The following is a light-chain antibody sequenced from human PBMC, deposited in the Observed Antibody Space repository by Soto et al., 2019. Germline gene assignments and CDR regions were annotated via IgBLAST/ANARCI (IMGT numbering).Light chain of an antibody. CDR2: DSN. V-gene: IGLV1-51*01. CDR3: GTWDSSLSAVV. Sequence: QSVLTQPPSVSAAPGQKVTISCSGSSSNIGNNYVSWYQQLPGTAPKLLIYDSNKRPSGIPDRFSGSKSGTSATLGITGLQTEDEADYYCGTWDSSLSAVVFGGGTKVTVL. J-gene: IGLJ2*01. CDR1: SSNIGNNY.